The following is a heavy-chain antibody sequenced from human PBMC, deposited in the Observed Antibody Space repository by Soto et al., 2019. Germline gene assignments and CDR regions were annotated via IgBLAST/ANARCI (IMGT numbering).Heavy chain of an antibody. CDR1: GGSISSYY. CDR2: IYYSGST. D-gene: IGHD6-19*01. Sequence: QVQLQESGPGLVKPSETLSLTCTVSGGSISSYYWSWIRQPPGKGLEWIVYIYYSGSTNYNPSLKSRVTISVDTSKNQFSLKLSSVTAADTAVYYCARHVPWLVTFDYWGQGPLVKVSS. CDR3: ARHVPWLVTFDY. J-gene: IGHJ4*02. V-gene: IGHV4-59*08.